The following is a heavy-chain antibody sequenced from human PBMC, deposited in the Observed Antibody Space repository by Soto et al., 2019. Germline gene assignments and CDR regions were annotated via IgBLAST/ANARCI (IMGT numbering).Heavy chain of an antibody. CDR1: GDSVSSNSAA. CDR2: TYYRSKWYN. D-gene: IGHD1-7*01. Sequence: PSQTLSLTCAISGDSVSSNSAAWNWIRQSPSRGLEWLGRTYYRSKWYNDYAVSVKSRITINPDTSKNQFSLQLNSVTPEDTAVYYCARGSGTGTTRTSYYHYYMDVWGKGTTVTVSS. V-gene: IGHV6-1*01. CDR3: ARGSGTGTTRTSYYHYYMDV. J-gene: IGHJ6*03.